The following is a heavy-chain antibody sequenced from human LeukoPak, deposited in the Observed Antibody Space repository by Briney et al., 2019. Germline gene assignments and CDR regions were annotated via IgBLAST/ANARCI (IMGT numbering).Heavy chain of an antibody. J-gene: IGHJ6*03. Sequence: PSETLSLTCAVYGGSFSGYYWSWIRQPPGKGLEWIGEINHSGSTSYNPSLKSRVTISVDTSKNQFSLKLSSVTAADTAVYYCARSYCSSTSCYALAAYYYYYMDVWGKGTTVTVSS. CDR1: GGSFSGYY. D-gene: IGHD2-2*01. V-gene: IGHV4-34*01. CDR2: INHSGST. CDR3: ARSYCSSTSCYALAAYYYYYMDV.